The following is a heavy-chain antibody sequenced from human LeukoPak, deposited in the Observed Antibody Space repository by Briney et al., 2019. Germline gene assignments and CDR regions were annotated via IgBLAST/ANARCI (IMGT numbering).Heavy chain of an antibody. CDR2: INPNSGGT. D-gene: IGHD3-10*01. V-gene: IGHV1-2*02. CDR3: ARGFGELSTSFDY. CDR1: GYTFTGYY. Sequence: ASVKVSCKASGYTFTGYYMHWVRQAPGQGLEWMGWINPNSGGTNYAQKFQGRVTMTRDTSISTAYMELSRLRSDDTAVYYCARGFGELSTSFDYWGQGTLVTVSS. J-gene: IGHJ4*02.